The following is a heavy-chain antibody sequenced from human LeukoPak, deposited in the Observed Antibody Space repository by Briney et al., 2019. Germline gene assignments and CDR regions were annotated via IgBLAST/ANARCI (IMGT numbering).Heavy chain of an antibody. J-gene: IGHJ4*02. CDR2: ISSKAYGGTT. D-gene: IGHD6-19*01. CDR1: GFTFGDYA. V-gene: IGHV3-49*04. CDR3: TRVSGWYGGYFDY. Sequence: GGSLRLSCTASGFTFGDYAMRWVRQAPGKGLEGVGFISSKAYGGTTEYAASVKGIFTISRDDSKSIAYLQMSSLKTEDTAVYYCTRVSGWYGGYFDYWGQGTLVTVSS.